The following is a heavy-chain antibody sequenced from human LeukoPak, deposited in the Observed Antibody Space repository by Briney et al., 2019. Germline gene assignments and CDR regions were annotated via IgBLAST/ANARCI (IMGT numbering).Heavy chain of an antibody. Sequence: GGSLRLSCAASGFTFSSYAMSWVRQAPGKGLEWVSGISGSGGSTYYADSVKGRFTISRDNSKNTLYLQMTSLRAEDTAVYYCAKDQVWIVVGSFDYWGQGTLVTVSS. J-gene: IGHJ4*02. CDR2: ISGSGGST. CDR1: GFTFSSYA. D-gene: IGHD3-22*01. CDR3: AKDQVWIVVGSFDY. V-gene: IGHV3-23*01.